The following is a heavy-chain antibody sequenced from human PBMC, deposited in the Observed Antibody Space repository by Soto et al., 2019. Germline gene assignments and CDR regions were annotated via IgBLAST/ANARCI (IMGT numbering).Heavy chain of an antibody. CDR1: GFTFSRYG. J-gene: IGHJ4*02. CDR2: ITGSGDST. V-gene: IGHV3-23*01. D-gene: IGHD1-7*01. CDR3: VKLRLELLYLDS. Sequence: EVQLSESGGGLVQPGGSLRLSCAASGFTFSRYGMSWVRQAPGKGLEWVSAITGSGDSTYYADSVKGRFTISRDSSDNTVYLQLTSLRADDTAVYYWVKLRLELLYLDSWGLGALVIVSS.